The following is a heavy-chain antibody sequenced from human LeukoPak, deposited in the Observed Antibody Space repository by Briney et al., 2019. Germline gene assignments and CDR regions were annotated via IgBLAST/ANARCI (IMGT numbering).Heavy chain of an antibody. V-gene: IGHV3-23*01. Sequence: GGSLRLSCAASGFTFSSYAMSWVRQAPGKGLEWVSAISGSGGSTYYADSVKGRFTISRDNSKNTLYLQMNSLRAEDTAVYYCARDYYDSSGYPAHYYYYMDVWGKGTTVTVSS. CDR3: ARDYYDSSGYPAHYYYYMDV. CDR1: GFTFSSYA. CDR2: ISGSGGST. D-gene: IGHD3-22*01. J-gene: IGHJ6*03.